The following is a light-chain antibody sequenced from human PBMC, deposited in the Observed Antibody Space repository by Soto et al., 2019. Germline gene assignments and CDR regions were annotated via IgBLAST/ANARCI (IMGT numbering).Light chain of an antibody. CDR2: QDS. J-gene: IGLJ2*01. CDR1: KLGDKY. V-gene: IGLV3-1*01. CDR3: QALDSSTAV. Sequence: SYELTQPPSVSVSPGQTASITCSGDKLGDKYACWYQQKPGQSPVLVIYQDSKRPSGSPERFSGSNSGNTATLTISGTQAMDEADYSCQALDSSTAVFGGGTQLTVL.